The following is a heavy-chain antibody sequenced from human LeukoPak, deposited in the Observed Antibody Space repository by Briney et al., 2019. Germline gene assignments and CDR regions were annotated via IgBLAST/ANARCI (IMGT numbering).Heavy chain of an antibody. CDR2: IYSGGVT. D-gene: IGHD6-13*01. Sequence: GGSLRLSCAASGFTVSNSYVSWVRQAPGKGLEWVSIIYSGGVTYYADSVKGRFTISRDHSKNTLYLQMDSLRAEDTAVYYCARAEASSWFAYWGQGTLVTVSS. CDR1: GFTVSNSY. CDR3: ARAEASSWFAY. J-gene: IGHJ4*02. V-gene: IGHV3-66*01.